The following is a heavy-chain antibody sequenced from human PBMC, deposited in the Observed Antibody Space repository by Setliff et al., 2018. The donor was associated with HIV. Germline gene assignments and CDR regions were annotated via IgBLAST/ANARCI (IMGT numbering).Heavy chain of an antibody. Sequence: PGGSLGLSCAASGITLSNYAMSWVRQAPGKGLEWVSSISSSDDDTHYADSLRGRFTVSRDNAKSALYLQMNNLRVDDTAVYYCVRDSAASVWVGASVYYFDFWGQGTQVTVSS. CDR1: GITLSNYA. CDR3: VRDSAASVWVGASVYYFDF. V-gene: IGHV3-21*01. D-gene: IGHD1-26*01. J-gene: IGHJ4*02. CDR2: ISSSDDDT.